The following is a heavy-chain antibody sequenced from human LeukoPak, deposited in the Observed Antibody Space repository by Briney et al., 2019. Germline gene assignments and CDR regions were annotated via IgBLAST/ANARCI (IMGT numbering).Heavy chain of an antibody. V-gene: IGHV5-51*01. Sequence: GESLKISCKGSGYSFTSYWIGWVRQMPGKGLEWMGIIYPGDSDTRYSPSFQGQVTISADKSISTAYLQWSSLKASDTAMYYCARHPWRLLPPYYFDYWGQGTLVTVSS. CDR3: ARHPWRLLPPYYFDY. CDR1: GYSFTSYW. D-gene: IGHD2-21*02. CDR2: IYPGDSDT. J-gene: IGHJ4*02.